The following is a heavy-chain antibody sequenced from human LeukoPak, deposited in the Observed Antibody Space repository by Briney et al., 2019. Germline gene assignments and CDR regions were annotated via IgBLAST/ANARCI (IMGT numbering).Heavy chain of an antibody. CDR2: INHSGST. D-gene: IGHD6-19*01. CDR3: ARHLFQGSGWYYYYYCMDV. Sequence: SETLSLTCAVYGGSFSGYYWSWIRQPPGKGLEWIGEINHSGSTNYNPSLKSRVTISVDTSKNQFSLKLSSVTAADTAVYYCARHLFQGSGWYYYYYCMDVWGKGTTVTISS. J-gene: IGHJ6*03. V-gene: IGHV4-34*01. CDR1: GGSFSGYY.